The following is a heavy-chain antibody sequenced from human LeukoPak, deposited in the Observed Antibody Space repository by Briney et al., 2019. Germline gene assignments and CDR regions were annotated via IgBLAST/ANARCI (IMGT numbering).Heavy chain of an antibody. CDR1: GFTFSDTW. CDR2: IRSDGSDT. V-gene: IGHV3-74*01. Sequence: GSLRLSCAASGFTFSDTWMHWVRQAPGEGLVWVSRIRSDGSDTRYAESVKGRFTISRDNAKNTLYLQMNSLRVEDTAVYYCARGAEGIAATDSNFDYWGQGTVVTVSS. J-gene: IGHJ4*02. CDR3: ARGAEGIAATDSNFDY. D-gene: IGHD6-13*01.